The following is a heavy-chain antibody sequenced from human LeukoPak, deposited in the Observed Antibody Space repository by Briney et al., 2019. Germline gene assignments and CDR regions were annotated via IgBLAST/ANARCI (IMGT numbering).Heavy chain of an antibody. CDR3: AKEFDYRVGGYDYFDY. Sequence: GGSLRLSCAASGFTFSSYAMSWVRQAPGKGLEWVLAISGSGGSTYYADSVKGRFTISRDNSKNTLYLQMNSLRAEDTAVYYCAKEFDYRVGGYDYFDYWGQGTLVTVSS. CDR2: ISGSGGST. J-gene: IGHJ4*02. CDR1: GFTFSSYA. V-gene: IGHV3-23*01. D-gene: IGHD5-12*01.